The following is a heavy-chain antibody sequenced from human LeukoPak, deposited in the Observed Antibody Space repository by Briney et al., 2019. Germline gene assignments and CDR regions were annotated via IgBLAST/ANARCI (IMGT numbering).Heavy chain of an antibody. J-gene: IGHJ3*02. D-gene: IGHD3-9*01. CDR2: IYYSGST. CDR1: GGSISSSSYY. CDR3: ARPPRGWDPWLITVGAFDI. V-gene: IGHV4-39*01. Sequence: SETLSLTCTVSGGSISSSSYYWGWIRQPPGKGLEWIGSIYYSGSTYYNPSLKSRVTISVDTSKNQFSLKLSSVTAADTAVYYCARPPRGWDPWLITVGAFDIWGQGTMVTVSS.